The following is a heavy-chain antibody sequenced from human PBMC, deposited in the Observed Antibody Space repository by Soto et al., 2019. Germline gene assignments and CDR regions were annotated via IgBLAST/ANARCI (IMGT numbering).Heavy chain of an antibody. V-gene: IGHV3-74*01. J-gene: IGHJ4*02. Sequence: EVQLVESGGGLIQPGGSLRLSCVASGFTLRDYWMHWVRQAPGKGLMWVSRINRGGSDTSYADSVKGRFTISRDNAKNTLSLQMNSMSVEDTAVYYCVRDVDGDSGYWGQGTLVTVSS. CDR1: GFTLRDYW. D-gene: IGHD4-17*01. CDR2: INRGGSDT. CDR3: VRDVDGDSGY.